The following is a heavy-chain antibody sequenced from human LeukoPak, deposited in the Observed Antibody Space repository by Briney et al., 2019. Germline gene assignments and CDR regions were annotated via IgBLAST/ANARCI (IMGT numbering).Heavy chain of an antibody. CDR3: AREIAVAGTNWFDP. CDR1: GGSFSGYY. Sequence: KTSETLSLTCAVYGGSFSGYYWSWIRQPPGKGLEWIGEINHSGSTNYNPSLKSRVTISVDTSKNQFSLKLSSVTAADTAVYYCAREIAVAGTNWFDPWGQGTLVTVSS. V-gene: IGHV4-34*01. D-gene: IGHD6-19*01. J-gene: IGHJ5*02. CDR2: INHSGST.